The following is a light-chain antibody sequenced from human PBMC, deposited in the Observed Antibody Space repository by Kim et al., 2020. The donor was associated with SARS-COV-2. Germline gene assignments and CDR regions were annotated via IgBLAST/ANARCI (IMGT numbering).Light chain of an antibody. CDR3: QQYGSSSPIT. V-gene: IGKV3-20*01. CDR1: QTVAGNY. J-gene: IGKJ5*01. Sequence: EIVLTQSPDTLSLSPGERATLSCRASQTVAGNYLAWYQKKPGQAPRLLIYGASSRAAGIPDRFSGSGSGTDFTLVITRLEPEDFGVYYCQQYGSSSPITFGQGTRLEIK. CDR2: GAS.